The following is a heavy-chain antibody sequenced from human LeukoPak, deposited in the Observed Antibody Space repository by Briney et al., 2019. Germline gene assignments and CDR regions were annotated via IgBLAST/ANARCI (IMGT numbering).Heavy chain of an antibody. V-gene: IGHV3-23*01. CDR3: AKGAIVVVPAAIRNYFDY. CDR1: GFTFSSYA. D-gene: IGHD2-2*02. J-gene: IGHJ4*02. CDR2: ISGSGGST. Sequence: HPGGSLRLSCAASGFTFSSYAMSWVRQAPGKGLEWVSAISGSGGSTYYADSVKGRFTISRDNSKNTLYLQMNSLRAKDTAVYYCAKGAIVVVPAAIRNYFDYWGQGTLVTVSS.